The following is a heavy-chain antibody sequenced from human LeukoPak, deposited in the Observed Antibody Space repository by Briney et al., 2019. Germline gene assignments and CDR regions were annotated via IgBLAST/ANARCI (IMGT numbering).Heavy chain of an antibody. J-gene: IGHJ4*02. CDR3: ARVLHKRNYDSSAYYGY. CDR2: ISSSSTTI. CDR1: GFTFSSYS. V-gene: IGHV3-48*01. Sequence: GGSLRLACAASGFTFSSYSMNWVRQAPGKGLEWVSYISSSSTTIYYADSVKGRFTISRDNAKNSLYLQMNSLRAEDTAVYYCARVLHKRNYDSSAYYGYWGQGTLVTVSS. D-gene: IGHD3-22*01.